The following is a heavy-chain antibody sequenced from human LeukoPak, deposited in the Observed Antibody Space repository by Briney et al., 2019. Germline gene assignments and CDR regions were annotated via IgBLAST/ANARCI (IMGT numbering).Heavy chain of an antibody. CDR1: GGSISSYY. J-gene: IGHJ5*02. D-gene: IGHD6-19*01. CDR2: IYYSGST. V-gene: IGHV4-59*08. CDR3: ARRGSGWANWFDP. Sequence: SETLSLTCTVSGGSISSYYWSWIRQLPGKGLEWIGYIYYSGSTNYNPSLKSRVTISVDTSKNQFSLKLSSVTAADTAVYYCARRGSGWANWFDPWGQGTLVTVSS.